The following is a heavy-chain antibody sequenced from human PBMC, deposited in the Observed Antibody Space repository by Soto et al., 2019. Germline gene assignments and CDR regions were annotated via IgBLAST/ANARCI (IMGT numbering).Heavy chain of an antibody. CDR3: ARVDTAMPPPGYYYDGMDV. J-gene: IGHJ6*02. CDR1: GYSFTSYW. Sequence: PGESLKISCKGSGYSFTSYWIGWVRQMPGKGLEWMGIIYPGDSDTRYSPSFQGQVTISADKSISTAYLQWSSLKASDTAMYYCARVDTAMPPPGYYYDGMDVWGQGTTVTVSS. CDR2: IYPGDSDT. V-gene: IGHV5-51*01. D-gene: IGHD5-18*01.